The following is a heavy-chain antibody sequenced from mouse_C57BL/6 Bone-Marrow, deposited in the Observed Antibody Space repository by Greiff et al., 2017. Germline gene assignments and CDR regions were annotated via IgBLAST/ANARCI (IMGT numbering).Heavy chain of an antibody. D-gene: IGHD1-1*01. J-gene: IGHJ3*01. CDR2: IWRGGST. CDR1: GFSLTSYG. Sequence: QVQLQQSGPGLVQPSQSLSITCTVSGFSLTSYGVHWVRQSPGKGLEWLGVIWRGGSTDSNAAFMSRLSITKDNSKSQVFFKMNSLQADDTAIYYCAKGPYYYGSSLAYWGQGTLVTVSA. V-gene: IGHV2-5*01. CDR3: AKGPYYYGSSLAY.